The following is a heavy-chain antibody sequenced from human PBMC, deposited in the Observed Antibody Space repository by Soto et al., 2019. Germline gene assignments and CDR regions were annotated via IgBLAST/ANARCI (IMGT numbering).Heavy chain of an antibody. Sequence: GGSLRLSCAASGFTFSSDAMSWVRQAPGKGLEWVSAISGSGGSTYYADSVKGRFTISRDNSKNTLYLQMNSLRAEDTAVYYCAKDSHSRITIFGVAARNWFDPWGQGTLVXVSS. CDR1: GFTFSSDA. V-gene: IGHV3-23*01. D-gene: IGHD3-3*01. J-gene: IGHJ5*02. CDR2: ISGSGGST. CDR3: AKDSHSRITIFGVAARNWFDP.